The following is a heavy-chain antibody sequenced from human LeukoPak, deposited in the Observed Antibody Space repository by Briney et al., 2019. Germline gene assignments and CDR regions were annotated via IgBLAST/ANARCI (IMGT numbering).Heavy chain of an antibody. Sequence: SVKVSCKASGGTFSSYAISWVRQAPGQGLERMGGIIPIFGTANYAQKFQGRVTITTDESTSTAYMELSSLRSEDTAVYYCARVRDYYDSSGPHRPNWFDPWGQGTLVTVSS. CDR3: ARVRDYYDSSGPHRPNWFDP. V-gene: IGHV1-69*05. D-gene: IGHD3-22*01. CDR2: IIPIFGTA. J-gene: IGHJ5*02. CDR1: GGTFSSYA.